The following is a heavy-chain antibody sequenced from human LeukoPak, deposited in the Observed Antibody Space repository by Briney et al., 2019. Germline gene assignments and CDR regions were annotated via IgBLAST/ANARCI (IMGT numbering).Heavy chain of an antibody. Sequence: GASVKVSCKASGYTFASYYMHWVRQAPGQGLEWMGIINPSGGSTSYAQKFQGRVTMTRDTSTGTVYMELSSLRSEDTAVYYCARDMGLTYYDFWSGYNWFDPWGQGTLVTVSS. CDR1: GYTFASYY. V-gene: IGHV1-46*01. J-gene: IGHJ5*02. CDR3: ARDMGLTYYDFWSGYNWFDP. CDR2: INPSGGST. D-gene: IGHD3-3*01.